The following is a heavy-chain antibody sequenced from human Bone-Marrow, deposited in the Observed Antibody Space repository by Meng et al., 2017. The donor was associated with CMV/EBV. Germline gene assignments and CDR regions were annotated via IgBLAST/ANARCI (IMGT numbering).Heavy chain of an antibody. D-gene: IGHD3-16*01. V-gene: IGHV6-1*01. Sequence: SQTLSLTCAIFGDSVSSNSVTWNWIRQSPSRGLEWLGRTYYRSKWYNDYAVSVKSRITINSDTSKNQFSLQLNSVTPEDTALYHCAREGEGTDYWGQGTLVTVSS. CDR1: GDSVSSNSVT. J-gene: IGHJ4*02. CDR2: TYYRSKWYN. CDR3: AREGEGTDY.